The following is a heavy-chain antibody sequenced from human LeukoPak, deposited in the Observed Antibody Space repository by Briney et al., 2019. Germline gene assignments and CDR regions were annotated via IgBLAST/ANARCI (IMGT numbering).Heavy chain of an antibody. CDR1: GFTFSSYA. D-gene: IGHD6-19*01. CDR3: AKARSGWYRGGIDY. J-gene: IGHJ4*02. CDR2: ISGSGGST. Sequence: GGSLRLSCAASGFTFSSYAMSWVRQAPGKGLEWVSAISGSGGSTYYADSVKGRFTISRGNSKKTLYLQMNSLRAEDTAVYYCAKARSGWYRGGIDYWGQGTLVTVSS. V-gene: IGHV3-23*01.